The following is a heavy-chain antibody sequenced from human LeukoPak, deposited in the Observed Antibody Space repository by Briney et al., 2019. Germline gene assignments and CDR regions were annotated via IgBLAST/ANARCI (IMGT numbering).Heavy chain of an antibody. V-gene: IGHV1-46*01. CDR1: GYTFTSYY. Sequence: ASVKVSCKASGYTFTSYYMHWVRQAPGQGLEWMGIINPSGGSTSYAQKFQGRVTMTRDTSTSTVYMELSSLRSEDTAVYYCARDGAWNLRRFGETPTPEFDYWGQGTLVTVSS. J-gene: IGHJ4*02. D-gene: IGHD3-10*01. CDR3: ARDGAWNLRRFGETPTPEFDY. CDR2: INPSGGST.